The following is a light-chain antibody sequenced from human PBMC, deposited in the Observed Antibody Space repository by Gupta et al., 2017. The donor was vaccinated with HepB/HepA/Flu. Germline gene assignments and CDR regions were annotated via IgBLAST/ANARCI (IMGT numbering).Light chain of an antibody. V-gene: IGKV1-39*01. J-gene: IGKJ4*01. CDR3: QQSYSTPPRT. CDR1: QSISSY. CDR2: AAS. Sequence: DIQMTQSPSSLSASVGDRVTITCRASQSISSYLNWYQQKPGKAPKLLIYAASSLQSGVPSRFSGSGSGTDFTLTISSRQPEDFATYYCQQSYSTPPRTFGGGTKVEIK.